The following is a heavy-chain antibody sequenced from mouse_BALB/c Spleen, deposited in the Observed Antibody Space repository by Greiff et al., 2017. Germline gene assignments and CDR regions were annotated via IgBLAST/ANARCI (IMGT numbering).Heavy chain of an antibody. CDR3: ASRTWGFAY. CDR2: ISYSGST. CDR1: GYSITSDYA. J-gene: IGHJ3*01. V-gene: IGHV3-2*02. Sequence: EVKLKESGPGLVKPSQSLSLTCTVTGYSITSDYAWNWIRQFPGNKLEWMGYISYSGSTSYNPSLKSRISITRDTSKNQFFLQLNSVTTEDTATYYCASRTWGFAYWGQGTLVTVSA.